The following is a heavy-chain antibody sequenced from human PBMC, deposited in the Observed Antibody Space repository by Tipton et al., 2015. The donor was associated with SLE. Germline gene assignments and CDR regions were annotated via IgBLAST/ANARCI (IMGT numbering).Heavy chain of an antibody. CDR2: IYYSGST. Sequence: LRLSCTVSGGSISSYHWSWIRQPPGKGLEWIGYIYYSGSTNYNPSLKSRVTISVDTSKNQFSLKLSSVTAADTAVYYCARAGEYYDSSGYPDYWGQGTLVTVSS. D-gene: IGHD3-22*01. J-gene: IGHJ4*02. V-gene: IGHV4-59*01. CDR1: GGSISSYH. CDR3: ARAGEYYDSSGYPDY.